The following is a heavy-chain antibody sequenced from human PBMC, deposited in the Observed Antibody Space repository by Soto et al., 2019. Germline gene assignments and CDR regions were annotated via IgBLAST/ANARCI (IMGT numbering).Heavy chain of an antibody. Sequence: EVQLLESGGGLVQPGGSLRLSCAASGFSFNTYAMTWVRQAPGKGLEWVSSVSGSGGTTYYADSVKGRFTISRDNSKNTPYMQMNSLRADDTAIYYCTRGPGVREVALVFGYWGQGALVTVSS. CDR1: GFSFNTYA. CDR3: TRGPGVREVALVFGY. J-gene: IGHJ4*02. D-gene: IGHD3-10*01. V-gene: IGHV3-23*01. CDR2: VSGSGGTT.